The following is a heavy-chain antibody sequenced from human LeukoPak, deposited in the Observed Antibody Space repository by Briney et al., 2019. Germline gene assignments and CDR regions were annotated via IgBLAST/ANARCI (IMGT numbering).Heavy chain of an antibody. CDR3: AREVHAAVTDFGY. Sequence: GGSLRLSCAASGFSFSRHWMSWVRQAPGQGLEWVANIKEDGSEKYYVDSMKGRFTISRDNARNSLYLQMNSLRAEDTAVYYCAREVHAAVTDFGYWGQGTLVTVSS. J-gene: IGHJ4*02. D-gene: IGHD6-13*01. V-gene: IGHV3-7*01. CDR1: GFSFSRHW. CDR2: IKEDGSEK.